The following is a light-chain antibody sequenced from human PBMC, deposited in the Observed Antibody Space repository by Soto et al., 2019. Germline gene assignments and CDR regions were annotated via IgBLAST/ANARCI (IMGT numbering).Light chain of an antibody. J-gene: IGKJ5*01. Sequence: EIVMTQSPSTLSVSTGERASLSCRTSQSVTNNLAWYQQNPGQAPRLLFYVASTRATGVPARFSGSASGTEFTLTISSLQPEDFAVYYCQHRGEWPPGATFGQGTRLEIK. CDR2: VAS. CDR3: QHRGEWPPGAT. V-gene: IGKV3-15*01. CDR1: QSVTNN.